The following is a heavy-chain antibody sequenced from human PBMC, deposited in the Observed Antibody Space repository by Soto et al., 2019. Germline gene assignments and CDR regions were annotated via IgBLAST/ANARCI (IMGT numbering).Heavy chain of an antibody. J-gene: IGHJ5*02. V-gene: IGHV1-2*02. CDR1: GYTFTGYY. CDR3: AREDSSSWYVWFDP. CDR2: INSNSGGT. Sequence: GASGKVSCKASGYTFTGYYMHWVRQAPGQGLEWMGWINSNSGGTNYAQKFQGRVTMTRDTSISTAYMELSRLRSDDTAVYYCAREDSSSWYVWFDPWGQGTLVTVSS. D-gene: IGHD6-13*01.